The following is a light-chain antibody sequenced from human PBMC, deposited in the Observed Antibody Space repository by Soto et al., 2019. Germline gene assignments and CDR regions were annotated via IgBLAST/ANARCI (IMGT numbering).Light chain of an antibody. V-gene: IGKV1-5*03. CDR1: HSLIKW. CDR2: ETS. J-gene: IGKJ1*01. Sequence: DNQMTKYPSPLSASVGERITLTCRASHSLIKWLAWYQQKPGKAPKLLIYETSILQSGVPSRFSGSGSGTDFTLTISGVQPDDIATYYCQQYNSYWTFGQGTKVDIK. CDR3: QQYNSYWT.